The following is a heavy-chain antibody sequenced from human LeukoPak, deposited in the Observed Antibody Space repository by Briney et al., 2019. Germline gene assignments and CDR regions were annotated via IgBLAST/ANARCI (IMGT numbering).Heavy chain of an antibody. J-gene: IGHJ4*02. Sequence: PSETLSLTCTVSDDSISTYYWSWIRQPPGKGLEWVAYIFHTGDTNYNPSLKGRVTISMDTSKNQFSLKLTSVTAVDTAVYYCARQPYRSGAFYFDHWGQGTLITFSS. CDR3: ARQPYRSGAFYFDH. CDR1: DDSISTYY. CDR2: IFHTGDT. V-gene: IGHV4-59*08. D-gene: IGHD2-15*01.